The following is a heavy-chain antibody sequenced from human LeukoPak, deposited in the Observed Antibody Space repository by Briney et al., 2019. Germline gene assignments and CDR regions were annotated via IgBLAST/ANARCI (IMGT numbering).Heavy chain of an antibody. CDR1: GGSFSGYY. D-gene: IGHD3-22*01. CDR2: INHSGST. V-gene: IGHV4-34*01. CDR3: ARGGQDSSGNYPGGIDY. Sequence: PSETLSLTCAVYGGSFSGYYWSWIRQPPGKGLEWIGEINHSGSTNYNPSLKSRVTISVDTSKNQFSLKLSSVTAADTAVYYCARGGQDSSGNYPGGIDYWGQGTLVTVSS. J-gene: IGHJ4*02.